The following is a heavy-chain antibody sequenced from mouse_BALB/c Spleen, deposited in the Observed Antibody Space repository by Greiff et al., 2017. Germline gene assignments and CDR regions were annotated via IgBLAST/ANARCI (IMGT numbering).Heavy chain of an antibody. Sequence: EVKVVESGGGLVQPGGSRKLSCAASGFTFSSFGMHWVRQAPEKGLEWVAYISSGSSTIYYADTVKGRFTISRDNPKNTLFLQMTSLRSEDTAMYYCAKGNGNYVFAYWGQGTLVTVSA. V-gene: IGHV5-17*02. CDR2: ISSGSSTI. J-gene: IGHJ3*01. CDR1: GFTFSSFG. CDR3: AKGNGNYVFAY. D-gene: IGHD2-1*01.